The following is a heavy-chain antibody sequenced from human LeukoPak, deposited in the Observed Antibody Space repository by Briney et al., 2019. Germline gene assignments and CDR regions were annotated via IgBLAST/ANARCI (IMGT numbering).Heavy chain of an antibody. V-gene: IGHV3-15*01. CDR2: IKSKTDGGTT. CDR1: GFTFGTYA. Sequence: KSGGSLRLSCAASGFTFGTYAMSWVRQAPGKGLEWVGRIKSKTDGGTTDYAAPVKGRFTISRDDSKNTLYLQMNNLKTEDTAVYYCTTGSYDSRTSGYWGQGTLVTVSS. J-gene: IGHJ4*02. D-gene: IGHD3-22*01. CDR3: TTGSYDSRTSGY.